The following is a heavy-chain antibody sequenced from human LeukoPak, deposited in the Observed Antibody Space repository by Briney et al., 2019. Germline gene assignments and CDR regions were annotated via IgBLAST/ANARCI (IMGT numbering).Heavy chain of an antibody. D-gene: IGHD2/OR15-2a*01. V-gene: IGHV4-59*02. Sequence: PSETLSLTCVVSGASVSTSHWNWIRQVPGKGLEWIGCLSYTGKTDYIPSLTGRVTISFGTSENQVSLKLRSVSAADTGVYYCSEGYFEPFAHWGQGARVTVSS. J-gene: IGHJ4*02. CDR3: SEGYFEPFAH. CDR1: GASVSTSH. CDR2: LSYTGKT.